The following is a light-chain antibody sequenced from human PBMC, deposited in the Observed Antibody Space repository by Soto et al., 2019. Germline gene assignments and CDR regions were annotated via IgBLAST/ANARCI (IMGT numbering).Light chain of an antibody. CDR3: QQYNNWPVT. V-gene: IGKV3-15*01. CDR2: GAS. CDR1: QSVSSN. J-gene: IGKJ3*01. Sequence: EIAMTQSPATPSLSPGERATLSCRASQSVSSNLAWYQQKPGQAPRLLIYGASTRATGIPARFSGSGSGTEFTLTISSLQSEDFAVYYCQQYNNWPVTFGPGTKVDIK.